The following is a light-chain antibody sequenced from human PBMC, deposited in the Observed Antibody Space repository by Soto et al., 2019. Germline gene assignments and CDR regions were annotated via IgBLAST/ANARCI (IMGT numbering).Light chain of an antibody. Sequence: IQMTQTPSSLSASIGDRVTITCRASESIRTWLAWYQHKPGKAPKFLIYDASTLESGVPSRFSGSGSGTEFTLTISSLQPDDFATYYCQQYNNYPRTFGQRTKADIK. CDR1: ESIRTW. CDR2: DAS. J-gene: IGKJ1*01. CDR3: QQYNNYPRT. V-gene: IGKV1-5*01.